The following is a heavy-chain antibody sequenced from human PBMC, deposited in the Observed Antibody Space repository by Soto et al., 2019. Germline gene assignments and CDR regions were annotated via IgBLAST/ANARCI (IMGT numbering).Heavy chain of an antibody. D-gene: IGHD2-15*01. J-gene: IGHJ3*02. Sequence: QVQLQESGPGLVKPSETLSLTCTVSGGSISDSYWSWIRQPPGKGLEWIGYIDYSGSTNYNPSLKTRVTMSVDTSKNQFSLRLSSVTAADTAVYYCARLGGRGCYEAFDIWGQGTMVTVSS. V-gene: IGHV4-59*01. CDR1: GGSISDSY. CDR3: ARLGGRGCYEAFDI. CDR2: IDYSGST.